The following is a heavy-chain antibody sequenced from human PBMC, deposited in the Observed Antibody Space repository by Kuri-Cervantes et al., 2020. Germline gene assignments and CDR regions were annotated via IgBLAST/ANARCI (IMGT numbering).Heavy chain of an antibody. CDR3: ARESRWNYYFDY. CDR2: ISTSGSTE. CDR1: GFTFSDYY. J-gene: IGHJ4*02. Sequence: GGSLRLSCVASGFTFSDYYMTWIRQAPGKGLEWVAYISTSGSTEYYADSVKGRFTISRDNVKNSMHLQMNSLRAEDTAVYYCARESRWNYYFDYWGQGTLVTVSS. D-gene: IGHD4-23*01. V-gene: IGHV3-11*01.